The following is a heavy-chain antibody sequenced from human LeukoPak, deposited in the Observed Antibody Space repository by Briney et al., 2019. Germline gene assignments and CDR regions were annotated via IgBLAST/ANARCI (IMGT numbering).Heavy chain of an antibody. D-gene: IGHD6-13*01. V-gene: IGHV4-4*02. CDR2: IYHSGST. CDR1: GGSISSSNW. CDR3: ARAPGSIAAAGLNWFDP. J-gene: IGHJ5*02. Sequence: SGTLSLTCAVSGGSISSSNWWSWVRQPPGKGLEWIGEIYHSGSTNYNPSLKSRVTISVDKSKNQFSLKLSSVTAADTAVYYCARAPGSIAAAGLNWFDPWGQGTLVTVSS.